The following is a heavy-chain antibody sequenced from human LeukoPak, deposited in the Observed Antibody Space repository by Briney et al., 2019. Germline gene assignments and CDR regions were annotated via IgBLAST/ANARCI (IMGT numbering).Heavy chain of an antibody. CDR1: GGSISSGGYS. CDR2: IYHSGST. V-gene: IGHV4-30-2*01. D-gene: IGHD3-22*01. J-gene: IGHJ2*01. Sequence: SQTLSLTCAVSGGSISSGGYSWSWIRQPPGKGLEWIGYIYHSGSTYYNPSLKSRVTISVDRSKNQFSLKLSSVTAADTVVYYCARVVVITTDWYFDLWGRGILVTVSS. CDR3: ARVVVITTDWYFDL.